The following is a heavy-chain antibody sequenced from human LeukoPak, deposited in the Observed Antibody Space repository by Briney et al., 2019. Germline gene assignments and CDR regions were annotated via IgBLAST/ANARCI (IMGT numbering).Heavy chain of an antibody. Sequence: ASVKVSCKSSGYTFINYGISWVRQAPGQGLEWMGWISAYNGNTDYVQKFQGRVIMTKDTITNTVYMELTSLRSDDTAVYYCARDLVDIWTAPVYLDSWGQGTLVTASS. CDR3: ARDLVDIWTAPVYLDS. CDR1: GYTFINYG. J-gene: IGHJ4*02. CDR2: ISAYNGNT. V-gene: IGHV1-18*01. D-gene: IGHD3-9*01.